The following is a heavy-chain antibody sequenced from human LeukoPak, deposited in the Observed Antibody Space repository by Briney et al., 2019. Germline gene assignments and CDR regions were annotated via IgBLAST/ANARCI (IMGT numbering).Heavy chain of an antibody. Sequence: GGSLRLSCAASGFTFSDYYMSWIRQAPGKGLEWVSYISSSGSTIYYADSVKGRFTISRDNAKNSLYLQMNSLRAEDTAVYYCARGPRGAADSYYYYYMDVWGKGTTVTVSS. CDR2: ISSSGSTI. J-gene: IGHJ6*03. CDR3: ARGPRGAADSYYYYYMDV. CDR1: GFTFSDYY. V-gene: IGHV3-11*04. D-gene: IGHD6-13*01.